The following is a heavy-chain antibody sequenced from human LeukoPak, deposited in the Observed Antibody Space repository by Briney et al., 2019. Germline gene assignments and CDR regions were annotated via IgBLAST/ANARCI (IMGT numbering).Heavy chain of an antibody. CDR2: INPNSGGT. V-gene: IGHV1-2*02. J-gene: IGHJ4*02. D-gene: IGHD2-21*01. CDR1: GYTFTGYY. CDR3: AREGPGDCGGDCYSDETFDY. Sequence: ASVKVSCKASGYTFTGYYMHWVRQAPGQGLEWMGWINPNSGGTNYAQKFQGRVTMTRDTSISTAYMELSRLRSDDTAVYYCAREGPGDCGGDCYSDETFDYWGQGTLVTVSS.